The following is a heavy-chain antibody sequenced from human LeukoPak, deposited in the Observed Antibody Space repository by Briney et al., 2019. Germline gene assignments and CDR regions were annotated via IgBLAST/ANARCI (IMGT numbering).Heavy chain of an antibody. Sequence: SETLSLTCTVSGGSISSGSYYWSWIRQPPGKGLEWIGSIYHSGSTYYNPSLKSRVTISVDTSKNQFSLKLSSVTAADTAVYYCARDDYGDYYFDYWGQGTLVTVSS. CDR3: ARDDYGDYYFDY. J-gene: IGHJ4*02. D-gene: IGHD4-17*01. CDR1: GGSISSGSYY. V-gene: IGHV4-39*07. CDR2: IYHSGST.